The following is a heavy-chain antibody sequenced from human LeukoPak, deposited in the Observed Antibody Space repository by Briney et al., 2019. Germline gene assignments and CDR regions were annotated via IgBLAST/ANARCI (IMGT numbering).Heavy chain of an antibody. J-gene: IGHJ4*02. D-gene: IGHD4-17*01. CDR1: GFDLSPYT. V-gene: IGHV3-21*01. Sequence: PGGSLRLSCSASGFDLSPYTMNWVRQAPGKGLERVASISSTSSYMYYGDSLKGRFTISRDNAKNTLYLQLGSLRAEDTATYYCARRVTTFLSWGQGTLVIVSS. CDR3: ARRVTTFLS. CDR2: ISSTSSYM.